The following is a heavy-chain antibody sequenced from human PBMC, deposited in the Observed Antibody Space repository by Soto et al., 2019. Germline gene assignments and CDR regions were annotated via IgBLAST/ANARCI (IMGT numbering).Heavy chain of an antibody. CDR3: TRAAIRGELLDY. J-gene: IGHJ4*02. Sequence: GGSLRLSCSASGFTFTNYGMHWVRQAPGKGLEWVALIWHDGSNKVYADSVKGRFTISRDNSNNTLNLQMNSLRVEDTAVYYCTRAAIRGELLDYWGQGTQVTVSS. CDR2: IWHDGSNK. D-gene: IGHD1-26*01. CDR1: GFTFTNYG. V-gene: IGHV3-33*01.